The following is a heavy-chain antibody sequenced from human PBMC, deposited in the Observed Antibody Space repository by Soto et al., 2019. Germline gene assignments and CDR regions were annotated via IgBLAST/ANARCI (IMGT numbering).Heavy chain of an antibody. CDR1: GFTFSSYW. CDR2: IKQDGSEK. D-gene: IGHD2-15*01. Sequence: GGSLRLSCAASGFTFSSYWMSWVRQAPGKGLEWVANIKQDGSEKYYVDSVKGRFTISRDNAKNSLYLQMNSLRAEDTAVYYCARVYCSGGSCYFSFGAFDIWGQGTMVTVSS. V-gene: IGHV3-7*01. J-gene: IGHJ3*02. CDR3: ARVYCSGGSCYFSFGAFDI.